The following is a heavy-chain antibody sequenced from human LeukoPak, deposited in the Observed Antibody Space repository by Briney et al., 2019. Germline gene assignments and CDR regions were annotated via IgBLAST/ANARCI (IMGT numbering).Heavy chain of an antibody. CDR1: GYTFTGYY. CDR3: ARPALSGAAAADFDY. CDR2: INTNSGGT. Sequence: GASVKVSCKASGYTFTGYYMHWVRQAPGRGLEGMGWINTNSGGTNYAQKLQGRVTMTRDTSISTAYMELSRLRSDDTAVYYCARPALSGAAAADFDYWGQGTLVTVSS. V-gene: IGHV1-2*02. D-gene: IGHD6-13*01. J-gene: IGHJ4*02.